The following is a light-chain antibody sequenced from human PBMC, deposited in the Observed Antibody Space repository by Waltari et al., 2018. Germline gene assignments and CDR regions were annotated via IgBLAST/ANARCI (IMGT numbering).Light chain of an antibody. CDR1: QSVRRNS. CDR3: QQYGNSPGT. CDR2: GAS. Sequence: ELVLTQSPGTLSLSPGERATLSCRASQSVRRNSVAWYQQKPRQAPRLLIYGASSRATGIPDRFGGSGSGTDFILTISRLAPEDLAVYYCQQYGNSPGTFGQGTKLQIK. J-gene: IGKJ2*01. V-gene: IGKV3-20*01.